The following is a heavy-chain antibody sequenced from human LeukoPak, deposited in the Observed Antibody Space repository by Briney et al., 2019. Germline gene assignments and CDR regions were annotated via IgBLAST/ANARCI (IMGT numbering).Heavy chain of an antibody. CDR3: GKREGVPGIKGFHHLHLQGR. CDR2: IIPIFGTA. J-gene: IGHJ6*01. V-gene: IGHV1-69*13. Sequence: SVKVSCKASGGTFSSYAISWVRQAPGQGLEWMGGIIPIFGTANYAQKFQGRVTITADESTSTAYMELSSLRSEDTAVYYCGKREGVPGIKGFHHLHLQGRWGKGTTVTVSS. CDR1: GGTFSSYA. D-gene: IGHD3-10*01.